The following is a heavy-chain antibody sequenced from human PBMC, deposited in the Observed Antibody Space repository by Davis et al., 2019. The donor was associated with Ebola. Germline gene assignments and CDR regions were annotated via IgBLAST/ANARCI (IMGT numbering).Heavy chain of an antibody. D-gene: IGHD2-2*01. CDR2: ISYDGSNK. V-gene: IGHV3-30*18. CDR3: AKDLSTSSGDY. Sequence: GALRLSCAASGFTFSSYGMHWVRQAPGKGLEWVAVISYDGSNKYYADSVKGRFTISRDNSKNTLYLQMNSLRAEDTAVYYCAKDLSTSSGDYWGQGTLVTVSS. J-gene: IGHJ4*02. CDR1: GFTFSSYG.